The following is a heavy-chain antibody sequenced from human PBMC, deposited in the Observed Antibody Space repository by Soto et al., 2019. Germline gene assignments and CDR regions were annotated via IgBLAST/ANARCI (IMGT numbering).Heavy chain of an antibody. CDR3: ARSLSPTHPSDTAMAELDYYYYGMDV. Sequence: GSGPTLVNPTQTLTLTCTFSGFSLSTSGMCVSWIRQPPGKALEWLALIDWDDDKYYSTSLKTRLTISKDTSKNQVVLTMTNMDPVDTATYYCARSLSPTHPSDTAMAELDYYYYGMDVWGQGTTVTVSS. V-gene: IGHV2-70*01. CDR2: IDWDDDK. CDR1: GFSLSTSGMC. D-gene: IGHD5-18*01. J-gene: IGHJ6*02.